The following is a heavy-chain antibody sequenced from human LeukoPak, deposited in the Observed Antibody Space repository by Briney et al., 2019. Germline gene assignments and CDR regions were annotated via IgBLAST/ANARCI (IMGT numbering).Heavy chain of an antibody. CDR2: INPNTGGT. D-gene: IGHD6-6*01. CDR1: GYTFTGFY. J-gene: IGHJ4*02. V-gene: IGHV1-2*02. Sequence: RASVKVSCKASGYTFTGFYMHWVRQAPGQGFEWMGWINPNTGGTNYAQKFQGRVTMTRDTSITTAYMELSGLTSDDTAVYYCASYPRYSSWTPFDYWGQGTLVTVSS. CDR3: ASYPRYSSWTPFDY.